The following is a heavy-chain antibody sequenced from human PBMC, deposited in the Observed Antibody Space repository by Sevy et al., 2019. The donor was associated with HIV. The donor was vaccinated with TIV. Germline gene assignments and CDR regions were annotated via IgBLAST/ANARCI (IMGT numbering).Heavy chain of an antibody. J-gene: IGHJ3*02. D-gene: IGHD5-12*01. Sequence: ASVKVSCKTSGGTFSSYAFSWVRQAPGQGLEWMGGIIPLVNITDYAQKFQGRVTITADKSTSTAYMELSSLGSEDTAVYYCAGAAQKATIVDAFDIWGHGTMVTVSS. CDR1: GGTFSSYA. CDR3: AGAAQKATIVDAFDI. CDR2: IIPLVNIT. V-gene: IGHV1-69*10.